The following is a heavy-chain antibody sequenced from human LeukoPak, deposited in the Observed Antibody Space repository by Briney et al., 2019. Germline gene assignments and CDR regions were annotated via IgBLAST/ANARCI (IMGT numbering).Heavy chain of an antibody. CDR3: ARSAESSSWVEFDY. CDR1: GGTFTHYV. V-gene: IGHV1-2*02. J-gene: IGHJ4*02. CDR2: INPNSGGT. D-gene: IGHD6-13*01. Sequence: ASVKVSCKASGGTFTHYVISWVRQAPGQGLEWMGWINPNSGGTNYAQKFQVRGTMTRDTSISTAYMELSRLRSDDTAVYYCARSAESSSWVEFDYWGQGTLVTVSS.